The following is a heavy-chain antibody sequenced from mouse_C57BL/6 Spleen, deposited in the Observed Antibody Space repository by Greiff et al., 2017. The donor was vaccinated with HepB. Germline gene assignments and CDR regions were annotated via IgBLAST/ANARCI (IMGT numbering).Heavy chain of an antibody. CDR2: ISSGGSYT. V-gene: IGHV5-6*01. Sequence: EVQLVESGGDLVKPGGSLKLSCAASGFTFSSYGMSWVRQTPDKRLEWVATISSGGSYTYYPDSVKGRFTISRDNAKNTLYLQMSSLKSEDTAMYYCARKDYDYDWFAYWGQGTLVTVSA. CDR3: ARKDYDYDWFAY. D-gene: IGHD2-4*01. CDR1: GFTFSSYG. J-gene: IGHJ3*01.